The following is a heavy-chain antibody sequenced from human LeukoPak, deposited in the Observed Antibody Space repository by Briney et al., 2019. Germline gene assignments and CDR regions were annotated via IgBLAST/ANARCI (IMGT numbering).Heavy chain of an antibody. CDR2: ISAYNGNT. CDR3: ARDRGSSSWRSDY. CDR1: GYTFTGYY. D-gene: IGHD6-13*01. V-gene: IGHV1-18*04. J-gene: IGHJ4*02. Sequence: ASVKVSCKASGYTFTGYYMHWVRQAPGQGLEWMGWISAYNGNTNYAQKLQGRVTMTTDTSTSTAYMELRSLRSDGTAVYYCARDRGSSSWRSDYWGQGTLVTVSS.